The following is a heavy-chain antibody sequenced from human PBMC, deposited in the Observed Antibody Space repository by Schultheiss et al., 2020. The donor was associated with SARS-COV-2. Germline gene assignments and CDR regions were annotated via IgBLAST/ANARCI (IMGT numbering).Heavy chain of an antibody. Sequence: SLKISCAASGFTFDDYAMHWVRQAPGKGLEWVSGISWNSGSIGYADSVKGRFTISRDNAKNSLYLQMNSLRAEDTALYYCAKDGQTWGQGTLVTVSS. CDR3: AKDGQT. CDR1: GFTFDDYA. V-gene: IGHV3-9*01. J-gene: IGHJ4*02. CDR2: ISWNSGSI.